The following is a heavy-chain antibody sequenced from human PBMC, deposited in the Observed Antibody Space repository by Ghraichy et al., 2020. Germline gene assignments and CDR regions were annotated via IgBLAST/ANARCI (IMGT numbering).Heavy chain of an antibody. CDR2: ISNSGGST. Sequence: GGSLRLSCAASGFTFSSYAMSWVRQAPGKGLEWVSAISNSGGSTYYADSVKGRFTISRDNSKNTLYLQMSSLRAEDTAVYYCAKDHLSSTGGVIAHFDYWGQGTLVTVSS. V-gene: IGHV3-23*01. CDR3: AKDHLSSTGGVIAHFDY. J-gene: IGHJ4*02. D-gene: IGHD3-16*02. CDR1: GFTFSSYA.